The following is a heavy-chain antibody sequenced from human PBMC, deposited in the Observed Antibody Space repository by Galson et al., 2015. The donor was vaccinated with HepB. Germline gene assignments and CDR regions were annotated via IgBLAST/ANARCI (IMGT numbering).Heavy chain of an antibody. CDR2: ISSSSSYI. CDR1: GFTFSSYS. CDR3: ARVPTAMAPEFDY. V-gene: IGHV3-21*01. Sequence: SLRLSCAASGFTFSSYSMNWVRQAPGKGLEWVSSISSSSSYIYYADSVKGRFTISRDNAKNSLYLQMNSLRAEDTAVYYCARVPTAMAPEFDYWGQGTLVTVSS. J-gene: IGHJ4*02. D-gene: IGHD5-18*01.